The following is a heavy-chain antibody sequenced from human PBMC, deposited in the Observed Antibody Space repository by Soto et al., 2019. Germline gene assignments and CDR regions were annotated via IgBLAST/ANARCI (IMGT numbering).Heavy chain of an antibody. J-gene: IGHJ6*03. D-gene: IGHD5-12*01. CDR3: AKAAVDTVAYYYYMDV. V-gene: IGHV3-23*01. Sequence: EVQLLESGGGLVQPGGYLRLSCAASGFTFSSYAMSWVRQAPGKGLEWVSAISGSGGSTYYADSVKGRFTISRDNSKNTLYLQMNSLRAEDTAVYYCAKAAVDTVAYYYYMDVWGKGTTVTVSS. CDR2: ISGSGGST. CDR1: GFTFSSYA.